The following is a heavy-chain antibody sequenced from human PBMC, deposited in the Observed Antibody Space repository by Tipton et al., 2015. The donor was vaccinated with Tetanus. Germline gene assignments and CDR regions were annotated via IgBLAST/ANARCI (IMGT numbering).Heavy chain of an antibody. CDR2: IQYNGIT. CDR1: RGSRSANY. CDR3: ARGRQRLVPAGFDL. V-gene: IGHV4-59*12. Sequence: LRLSCAVSRGSRSANYWSWIRQSPGKGLEWIGYIQYNGITNYHPSLKSRVTISVDSSTSQFSLKLNSVTAADSAVYYCARGRQRLVPAGFDLWGQGTLVTVSS. D-gene: IGHD6-13*01. J-gene: IGHJ5*02.